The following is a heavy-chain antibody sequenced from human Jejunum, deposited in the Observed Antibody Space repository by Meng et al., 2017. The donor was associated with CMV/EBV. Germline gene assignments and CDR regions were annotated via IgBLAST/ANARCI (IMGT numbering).Heavy chain of an antibody. CDR1: SDYD. Sequence: SDYDMNWIRQAPGKGLEWVSYMSGSGSSIDYADSVKGRFTISRDNAKNSLYLQMNSLRVEDTAVYYCARDPYSIAVAGKGEFDSWGQGTRVTVSS. V-gene: IGHV3-11*01. D-gene: IGHD6-19*01. CDR2: MSGSGSSI. J-gene: IGHJ4*02. CDR3: ARDPYSIAVAGKGEFDS.